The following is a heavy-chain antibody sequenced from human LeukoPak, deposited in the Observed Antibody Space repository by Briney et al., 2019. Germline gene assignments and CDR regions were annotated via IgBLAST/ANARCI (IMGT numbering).Heavy chain of an antibody. D-gene: IGHD3-10*01. CDR3: AREGYYGSGSPPSLYFDY. V-gene: IGHV3-30*03. J-gene: IGHJ4*02. Sequence: RQAPXXGLEWVAVTSSDLNVKLYADSVKGRFTISRDNSRSTLYLQMNSLRPEDTAIYYCAREGYYGSGSPPSLYFDYWGQGTLVTVSS. CDR2: TSSDLNVK.